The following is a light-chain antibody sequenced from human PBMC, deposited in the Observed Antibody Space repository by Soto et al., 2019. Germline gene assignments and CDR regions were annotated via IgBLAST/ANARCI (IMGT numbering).Light chain of an antibody. CDR1: SSDVGTYNF. CDR3: CSYAGNSNWV. CDR2: EVN. V-gene: IGLV2-23*02. Sequence: QCALTQPASVSGSPGQSITISWTGTSSDVGTYNFVSWYQQHAGKAPKLIIYEVNKGPSGVSNRFAGSKSGNTASLKISGLQAEDEADYFCCSYAGNSNWVFGGGTKLTVL. J-gene: IGLJ3*02.